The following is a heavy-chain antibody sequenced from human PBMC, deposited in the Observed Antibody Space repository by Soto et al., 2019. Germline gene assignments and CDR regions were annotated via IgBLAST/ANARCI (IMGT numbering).Heavy chain of an antibody. D-gene: IGHD5-12*01. CDR3: ARDKSGPADY. Sequence: PGGSLRLSCVASGFTFSNYYMHWVRQVPGKGLVWVSRINDDGSSTHYADSVKGRFTISRDNAKNTLYLQMNSLRAEDTAVYYCARDKSGPADYWGQGTLVTVSS. CDR1: GFTFSNYY. CDR2: INDDGSST. J-gene: IGHJ4*02. V-gene: IGHV3-74*01.